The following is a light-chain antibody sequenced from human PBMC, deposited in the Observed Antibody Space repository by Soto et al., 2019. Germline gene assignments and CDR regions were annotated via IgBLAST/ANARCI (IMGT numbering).Light chain of an antibody. V-gene: IGLV2-14*01. Sequence: SALTQPASVSGSPGQSITISCTGTTSDVGNYNYVSWYQHHPGKAPKLMIYEVTNRPSGVSNRFSGSKSGNTASLTISGLQAEDEADYYCNSYTSRSTYVFGTGTKLTVL. CDR1: TSDVGNYNY. CDR2: EVT. J-gene: IGLJ1*01. CDR3: NSYTSRSTYV.